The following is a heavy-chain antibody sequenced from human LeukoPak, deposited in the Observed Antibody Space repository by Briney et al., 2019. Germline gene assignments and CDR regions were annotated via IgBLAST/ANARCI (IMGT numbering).Heavy chain of an antibody. CDR3: AELGITMIGGV. CDR2: ISSSGSTI. Sequence: PGGSLRLSCAASGFSFSSDWRIWVRQAPGKGLEWVSYISSSGSTIYYADSVKGRFTISRDNAKNSLYLQMNSLRAEDTAVYYCAELGITMIGGVWGKGTTVTISS. CDR1: GFSFSSDW. J-gene: IGHJ6*04. V-gene: IGHV3-48*04. D-gene: IGHD3-10*02.